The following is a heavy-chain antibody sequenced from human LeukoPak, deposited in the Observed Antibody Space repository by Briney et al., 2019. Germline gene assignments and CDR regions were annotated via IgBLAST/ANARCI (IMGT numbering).Heavy chain of an antibody. CDR2: INPSGGST. CDR1: GYTFTSYY. Sequence: ASVKVSCKASGYTFTSYYMHWVRQAPGQGLEWMGIINPSGGSTSYAQKFQGRVTMTRDTSTSTAQMELRSLRSDDTAVYYCARDNPRIAAADYWGQGTLVTVSS. J-gene: IGHJ4*02. CDR3: ARDNPRIAAADY. D-gene: IGHD6-13*01. V-gene: IGHV1-46*01.